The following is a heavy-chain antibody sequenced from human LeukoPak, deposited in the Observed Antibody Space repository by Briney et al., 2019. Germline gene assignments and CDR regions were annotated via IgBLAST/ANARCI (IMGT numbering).Heavy chain of an antibody. CDR2: IIPIFGTA. Sequence: SVKVSCKASGGTFSSFAISWVRQAPGQGLEWMGGIIPIFGTANYAQKFQGRVTITADESTSTAYMELSSLRSEDTAVYYCARAVGAVPAAISPFDYWGQGTLVTVSS. J-gene: IGHJ4*02. V-gene: IGHV1-69*13. CDR3: ARAVGAVPAAISPFDY. CDR1: GGTFSSFA. D-gene: IGHD2-2*02.